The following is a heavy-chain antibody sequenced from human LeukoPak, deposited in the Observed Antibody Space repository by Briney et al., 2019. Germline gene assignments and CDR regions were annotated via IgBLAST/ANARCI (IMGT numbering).Heavy chain of an antibody. CDR3: VRGGFCSSSTCYSFNAFDV. Sequence: GGSLRLSCRASGFTFSSHEMNWVRQAPGKGLEWLSYISNGGDNIYYADPMKGRFTISRDNAKNSLFLQMYSLRAEDTAVYYCVRGGFCSSSTCYSFNAFDVWGQGTTVTVSP. CDR1: GFTFSSHE. J-gene: IGHJ3*01. CDR2: ISNGGDNI. V-gene: IGHV3-48*03. D-gene: IGHD2-2*01.